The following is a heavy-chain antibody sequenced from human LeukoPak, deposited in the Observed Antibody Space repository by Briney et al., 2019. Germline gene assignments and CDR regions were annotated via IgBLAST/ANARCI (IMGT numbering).Heavy chain of an antibody. J-gene: IGHJ4*02. D-gene: IGHD3-10*01. CDR2: ISSSSSVI. Sequence: GGSLRLSCAASGFTFSDYYMSWIRQAPGKGLEWVSYISSSSSVIYFTDSEKGRFTISRDNAKNSLYLQMNSLRAEDTAVYYCARKVRGDYFDYWGQGTLVTVSS. CDR1: GFTFSDYY. V-gene: IGHV3-11*04. CDR3: ARKVRGDYFDY.